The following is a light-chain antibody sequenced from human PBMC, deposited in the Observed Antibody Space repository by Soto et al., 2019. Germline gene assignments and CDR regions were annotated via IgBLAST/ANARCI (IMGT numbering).Light chain of an antibody. J-gene: IGLJ1*01. CDR1: GSDVGGYNY. V-gene: IGLV2-14*01. CDR3: ASSTSGSLYV. Sequence: QSVLNQAASVSGSAGQSITISCTGTGSDVGGYNYVSWYQQFPGKVPKLLIYNVSNRPSGVSNRFSGSKSGNTASLTISGLQAEDEADYFCASSTSGSLYVFGTGTKVTVL. CDR2: NVS.